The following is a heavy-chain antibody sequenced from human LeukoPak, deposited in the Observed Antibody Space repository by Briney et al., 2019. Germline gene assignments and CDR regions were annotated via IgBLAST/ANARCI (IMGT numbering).Heavy chain of an antibody. CDR1: GGSISSYY. J-gene: IGHJ4*02. Sequence: ASETLSLTCTVSGGSISSYYWSWIRQPPGKGLEWIGYIYYSGSTNHNPSLKSRVTISVDTSKNQFSLKLSSVTAADTAVYYCARSKDILTGYCFDYWGQGTLVTVSS. CDR2: IYYSGST. D-gene: IGHD3-9*01. CDR3: ARSKDILTGYCFDY. V-gene: IGHV4-59*01.